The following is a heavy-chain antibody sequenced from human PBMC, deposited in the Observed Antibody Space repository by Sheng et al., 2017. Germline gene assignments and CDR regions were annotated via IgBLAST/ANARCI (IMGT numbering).Heavy chain of an antibody. CDR1: GFTFSSYG. J-gene: IGHJ3*02. D-gene: IGHD3-22*01. CDR2: IRYDGSNK. CDR3: AKVTIYYYDSSGADAFDI. Sequence: QVQLVESGGGVVQPGGSLRLSCAASGFTFSSYGMHWVRQAPGKGLEWVAFIRYDGSNKYYADSVKGRFTISRDNSKNTLYLQMNSLRAEDTAVYYCAKVTIYYYDSSGADAFDIWGQGTMVTVSS. V-gene: IGHV3-30*02.